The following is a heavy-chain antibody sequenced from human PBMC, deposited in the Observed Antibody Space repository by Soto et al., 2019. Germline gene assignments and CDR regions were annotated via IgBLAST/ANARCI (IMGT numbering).Heavy chain of an antibody. Sequence: GGSLRLSCATSGFTFSPYGMHWVRQAPGKGLEWVAIIWFDGTTKYYADSVKGRFTISRDTSKNTLFLQMNSLRDEDTAVYYCARDELPYSYGSLPFLWGQGTQVTVSS. CDR1: GFTFSPYG. CDR3: ARDELPYSYGSLPFL. V-gene: IGHV3-33*01. D-gene: IGHD5-18*01. J-gene: IGHJ4*02. CDR2: IWFDGTTK.